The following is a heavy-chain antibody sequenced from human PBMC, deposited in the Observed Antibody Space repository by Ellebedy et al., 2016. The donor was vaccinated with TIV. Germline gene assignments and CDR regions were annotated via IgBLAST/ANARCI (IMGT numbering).Heavy chain of an antibody. V-gene: IGHV4-34*10. J-gene: IGHJ4*02. D-gene: IGHD2/OR15-2a*01. Sequence: SETLSLTCAVYGGSFNGYYWSWIRQSPGKGLEWIGEINHSGTTNYNPSLKSRVVLSVDTSKNQFSLKLSSVTAADTAVYYCARYCKSSSCSQKSFDYWGQGTLVTVSS. CDR1: GGSFNGYY. CDR3: ARYCKSSSCSQKSFDY. CDR2: INHSGTT.